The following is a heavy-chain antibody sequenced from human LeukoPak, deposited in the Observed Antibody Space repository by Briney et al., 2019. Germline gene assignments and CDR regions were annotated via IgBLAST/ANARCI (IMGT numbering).Heavy chain of an antibody. CDR2: ISSRSSYI. D-gene: IGHD4-17*01. CDR1: GFTFSSYT. CDR3: AQITVTDGFDY. Sequence: GGSLRLSCAASGFTFSSYTMNWVRQAPGKGLEWVSSISSRSSYIYYGDSVKGRFTISRDNAKNSLYLQMNSLRAEDTAVYYCAQITVTDGFDYWGQGTLDTVSS. V-gene: IGHV3-21*01. J-gene: IGHJ4*02.